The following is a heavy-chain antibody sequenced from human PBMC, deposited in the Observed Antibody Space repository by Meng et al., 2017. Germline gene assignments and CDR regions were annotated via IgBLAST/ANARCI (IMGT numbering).Heavy chain of an antibody. CDR1: GDSITSSNYY. V-gene: IGHV4-39*07. D-gene: IGHD3-10*01. Sequence: SETLSFTCTVSGDSITSSNYYWGWIRQPPGKGLEWIGSIYYNGRTDYNPSLKSRVTISVDTSKNQFSLKLSSVTAADTAVYYCAPYGSGNYWGFGYWGQGALVTVSS. CDR2: IYYNGRT. J-gene: IGHJ4*02. CDR3: APYGSGNYWGFGY.